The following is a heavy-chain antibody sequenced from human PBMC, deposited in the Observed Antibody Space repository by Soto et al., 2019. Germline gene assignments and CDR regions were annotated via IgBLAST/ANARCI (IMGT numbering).Heavy chain of an antibody. J-gene: IGHJ6*02. CDR2: ISGYNGNT. CDR3: ARAGKYYYGSGSPYYYGMDV. D-gene: IGHD3-10*01. CDR1: GYTFSSYG. V-gene: IGHV1-18*04. Sequence: QVQLVQSGAEVKKPGASVKVCCKASGYTFSSYGVSWVRQAPGQGLEWMGWISGYNGNTNYAQKLQGRVTMTTDTSTSTTYMELWSLRSDDTAVYYCARAGKYYYGSGSPYYYGMDVWGQGITVTVSS.